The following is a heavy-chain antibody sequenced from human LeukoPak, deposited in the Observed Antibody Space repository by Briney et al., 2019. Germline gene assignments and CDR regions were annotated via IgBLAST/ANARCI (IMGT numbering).Heavy chain of an antibody. D-gene: IGHD5-18*01. CDR2: IKSDESTT. CDR1: GFTFSSYW. J-gene: IGHJ4*02. Sequence: GGSLRLSCAASGFTFSSYWMHWVRQAPGKGLGCVSRIKSDESTTTYADSAKGPFTISRDNAKNTLYLQMNSLRAEDTAVYYCARVVDTHFDYWGQGTLVTVSS. V-gene: IGHV3-74*01. CDR3: ARVVDTHFDY.